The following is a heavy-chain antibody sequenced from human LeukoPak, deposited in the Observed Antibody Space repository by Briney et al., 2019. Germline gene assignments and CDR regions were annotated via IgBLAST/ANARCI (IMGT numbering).Heavy chain of an antibody. J-gene: IGHJ3*02. CDR2: ISGSGGST. D-gene: IGHD1-1*01. V-gene: IGHV3-23*01. CDR3: ARALRYNWNDLVAFDI. Sequence: GGSLRLSCAASGFTFSSYAMSWVRQASGKGLEWVSAISGSGGSTYYADSVKGRFTISRDNAKNSLYLQMNSLRAEDTAVYYCARALRYNWNDLVAFDIWGQGTMVTVSS. CDR1: GFTFSSYA.